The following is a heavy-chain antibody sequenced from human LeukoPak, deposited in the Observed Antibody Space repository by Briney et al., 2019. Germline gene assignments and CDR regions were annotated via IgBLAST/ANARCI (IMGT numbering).Heavy chain of an antibody. CDR2: IRGKIDGGTA. J-gene: IGHJ2*01. CDR3: TTLAGDNWFDWYFDL. D-gene: IGHD1-1*01. V-gene: IGHV3-15*01. Sequence: PGGSLRLSCAAPGLSFSNAWLSWVRQVPGKGLEWIGRIRGKIDGGTADYAAPVKGRFTISRDDSENTLYLHLTSLKTEDAAVYYCTTLAGDNWFDWYFDLWGRGTLVTVSS. CDR1: GLSFSNAW.